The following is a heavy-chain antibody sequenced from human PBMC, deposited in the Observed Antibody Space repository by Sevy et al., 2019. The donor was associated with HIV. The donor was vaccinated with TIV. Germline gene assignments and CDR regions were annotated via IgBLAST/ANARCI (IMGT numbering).Heavy chain of an antibody. CDR3: ARQGGIVDRAFDY. J-gene: IGHJ4*02. Sequence: SETLSLTCTVSGVSMSSSSYDWGWVRQPPGTGLDWIGTMYHSGRSYYNPSLKSRVTIYVDTSKNQFSLKLSSVTAADTAVYYCARQGGIVDRAFDYWGQGTLVTVSS. CDR1: GVSMSSSSYD. V-gene: IGHV4-39*01. D-gene: IGHD2-21*01. CDR2: MYHSGRS.